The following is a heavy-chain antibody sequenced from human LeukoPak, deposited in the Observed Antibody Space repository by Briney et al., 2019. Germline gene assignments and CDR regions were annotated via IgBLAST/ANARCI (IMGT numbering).Heavy chain of an antibody. CDR1: GFTFSSYA. V-gene: IGHV3-30-3*01. CDR3: ARAGYFDY. CDR2: ISYDGSNK. Sequence: GGSLRLSCAASGFTFSSYAMHWVRQAPGKGLEWVAVISYDGSNKYYADSVKGRFTIPRDNSKNTLYLQMNSLRAEDTAVYYCARAGYFDYWGQGTLVTVSS. J-gene: IGHJ4*02.